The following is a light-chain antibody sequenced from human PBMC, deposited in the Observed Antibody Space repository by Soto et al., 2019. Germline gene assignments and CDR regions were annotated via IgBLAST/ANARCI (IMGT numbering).Light chain of an antibody. Sequence: DIRMTQSPSSLSASVGDRVTITCRASQSISSYLNWYQQKPGKAPKLLIYAASSMESGVPSRFSGSGSGTDFNLTISSLHPEDFAADYGEQSYSTPKYTFGQGTKLDIK. CDR1: QSISSY. J-gene: IGKJ2*01. V-gene: IGKV1-39*01. CDR3: EQSYSTPKYT. CDR2: AAS.